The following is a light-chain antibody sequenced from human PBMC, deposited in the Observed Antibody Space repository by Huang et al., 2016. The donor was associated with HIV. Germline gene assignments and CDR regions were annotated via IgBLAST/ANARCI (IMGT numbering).Light chain of an antibody. J-gene: IGKJ1*01. CDR3: QQYNDWPRS. Sequence: EIVMTQSPGTLSVAPGERATLSCRASQNINTNLAWFQQKPGQGPRLLSYAASTRTADFPARFSGSGSRTEFTLTISSLQSEDIAVYYCQQYNDWPRSFGQGTKVEIK. CDR2: AAS. CDR1: QNINTN. V-gene: IGKV3-15*01.